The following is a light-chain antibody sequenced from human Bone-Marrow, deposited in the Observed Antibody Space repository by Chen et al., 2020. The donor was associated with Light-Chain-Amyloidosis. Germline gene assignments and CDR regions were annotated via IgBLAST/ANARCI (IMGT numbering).Light chain of an antibody. CDR1: ALPKEN. CDR2: KDS. CDR3: QSADSSGSYLVI. Sequence: SYELTQPHSVSVSPGQTARTTCSGDALPKENAYWYQQKPGQAPVLVIYKDSERPLGIPERFSGSSSGTTVTLTISGVQAEDEADYYCQSADSSGSYLVIFGGGTKLTVL. V-gene: IGLV3-25*03. J-gene: IGLJ2*01.